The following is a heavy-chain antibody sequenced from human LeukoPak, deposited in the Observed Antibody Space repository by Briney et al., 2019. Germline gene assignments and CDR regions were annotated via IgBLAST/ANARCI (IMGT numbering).Heavy chain of an antibody. D-gene: IGHD2-15*01. CDR1: GGSFSGYY. Sequence: SETLSLTCAVYGGSFSGYYWSWIRQPPGKGLEWIGEINHSGSTNYNPSLKSRVTISVDTSKNQFSLKLSSVTAADTAVYYCARDRAARAYYYYIDVWGKGTTVTISS. J-gene: IGHJ6*03. V-gene: IGHV4-34*01. CDR2: INHSGST. CDR3: ARDRAARAYYYYIDV.